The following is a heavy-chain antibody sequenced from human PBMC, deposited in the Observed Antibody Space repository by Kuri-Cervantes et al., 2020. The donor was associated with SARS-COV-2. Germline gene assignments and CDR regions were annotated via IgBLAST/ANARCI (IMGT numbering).Heavy chain of an antibody. J-gene: IGHJ3*02. D-gene: IGHD3-22*01. V-gene: IGHV1-2*04. CDR1: GDTFTGYY. CDR3: AGSSPFRRLVVISQWGAFDI. Sequence: ASVKVSCKASGDTFTGYYMHWVGQAPGRGLEWMGWINPNSGGTNYAQKFQGWVTMTRETSISTVYLELSRLRSDDKAVYYCAGSSPFRRLVVISQWGAFDIWGQGTMVTVSS. CDR2: INPNSGGT.